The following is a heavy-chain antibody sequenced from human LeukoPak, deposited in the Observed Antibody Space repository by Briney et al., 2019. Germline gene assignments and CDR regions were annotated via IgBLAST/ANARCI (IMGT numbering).Heavy chain of an antibody. CDR3: AKALRRGAFDI. CDR2: ISWNSGSI. CDR1: GFTFSNYW. D-gene: IGHD4-17*01. V-gene: IGHV3-9*01. J-gene: IGHJ3*02. Sequence: GGSLRLSCAASGFTFSNYWMHWVRQAPGKGLEWVSGISWNSGSIGYADSVKGRFAISRDNAKNSLYLQMNSLRAEDTALYYCAKALRRGAFDIWGQGTMVTVSS.